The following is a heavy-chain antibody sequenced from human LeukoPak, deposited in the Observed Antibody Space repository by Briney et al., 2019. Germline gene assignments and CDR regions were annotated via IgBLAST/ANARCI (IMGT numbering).Heavy chain of an antibody. CDR3: ATTTVRGQDMDV. J-gene: IGHJ6*03. CDR2: MSYDGSNK. CDR1: GFIFSDYG. Sequence: GGSLRLSCAASGFIFSDYGMHWVRQAPGKGLEWVALMSYDGSNKYYADSVKGRFTISRDNSKNTLYLQMNSLRAEDTGVYYCATTTVRGQDMDVWGKGTTVTVSS. V-gene: IGHV3-30*03. D-gene: IGHD3-10*01.